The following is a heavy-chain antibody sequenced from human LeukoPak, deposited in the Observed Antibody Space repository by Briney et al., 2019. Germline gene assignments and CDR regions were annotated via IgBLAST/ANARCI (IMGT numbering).Heavy chain of an antibody. CDR1: GFTFSSYA. J-gene: IGHJ4*02. CDR3: ARTIWGTNYYDSSGLLDY. CDR2: ISYDGSNK. V-gene: IGHV3-30*01. Sequence: GRSLRLSCAASGFTFSSYAMHWVRQAPGKGLEWMAVISYDGSNKYYADSVKGRFTISRDNSKNTLYLQMNSLRAEDTAVYYCARTIWGTNYYDSSGLLDYWGQGTLVTVSS. D-gene: IGHD3-22*01.